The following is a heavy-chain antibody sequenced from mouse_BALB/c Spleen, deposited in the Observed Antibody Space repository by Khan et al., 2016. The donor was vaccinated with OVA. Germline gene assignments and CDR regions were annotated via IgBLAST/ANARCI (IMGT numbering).Heavy chain of an antibody. CDR1: GFTFSAYG. Sequence: EVKLVESGGDLVKPGGSLRLSCAASGFTFSAYGMSWVRQTPDKRLEWVATINSDGYYTYYPDTVKGRFTISSNNDEHPLSHQMSSLKSDDTAIYYCASHLTGSFAYWGQGTLVTVSA. J-gene: IGHJ3*01. CDR2: INSDGYYT. V-gene: IGHV5-6*01. CDR3: ASHLTGSFAY. D-gene: IGHD4-1*01.